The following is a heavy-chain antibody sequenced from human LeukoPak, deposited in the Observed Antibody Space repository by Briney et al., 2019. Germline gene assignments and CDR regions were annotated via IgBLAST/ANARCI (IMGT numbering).Heavy chain of an antibody. Sequence: SETLSLTCVVYGGXFSGYYCSWIRQPPGKGLEWIGEINHRGSTNYNPSLKSRVTISVDTSKNQFSLRLSSVTAADTAAYYCARDGRDTSALYNPLRFDYWGQGTLVTVSS. D-gene: IGHD1-1*01. CDR2: INHRGST. CDR1: GGXFSGYY. CDR3: ARDGRDTSALYNPLRFDY. V-gene: IGHV4-34*01. J-gene: IGHJ4*02.